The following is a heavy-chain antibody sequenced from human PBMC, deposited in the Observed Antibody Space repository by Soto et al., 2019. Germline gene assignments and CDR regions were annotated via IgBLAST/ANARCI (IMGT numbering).Heavy chain of an antibody. D-gene: IGHD5-18*01. CDR3: ARAYTAMALVNWLDP. CDR2: IIPIFGTA. Sequence: ASVKVSCKASGGTFSSYAISWVRQAPGQGLEWMGGIIPIFGTANYAQKFQGRVTITADESTSTAYMELSSLRSEDTAVYYCARAYTAMALVNWLDPWGQGTLITVSS. CDR1: GGTFSSYA. J-gene: IGHJ5*02. V-gene: IGHV1-69*13.